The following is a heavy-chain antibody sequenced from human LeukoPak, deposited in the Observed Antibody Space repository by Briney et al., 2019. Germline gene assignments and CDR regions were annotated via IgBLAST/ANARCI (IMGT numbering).Heavy chain of an antibody. J-gene: IGHJ6*03. CDR3: ACTSGYDFSSYYYYYMDV. CDR2: ISSGSSYI. V-gene: IGHV3-21*01. CDR1: GFTFSSYS. Sequence: TGGSLRLACAASGFTFSSYSMNWVRQAPGKGLEWVSSISSGSSYIYYADSVKGRFTISRDNAKDSLYLQMNSLSAEDTAVYYCACTSGYDFSSYYYYYMDVRGKGTTVTVSS. D-gene: IGHD5-12*01.